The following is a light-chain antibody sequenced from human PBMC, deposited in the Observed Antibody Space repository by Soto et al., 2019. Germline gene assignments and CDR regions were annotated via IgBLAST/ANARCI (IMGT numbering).Light chain of an antibody. Sequence: EIVLTQSPGTLSLSPGERATLSCRASQSVSSSYLAWYQQKPGQAPRLLIYDASTRATGIPDTFSGSGSGTDFTLTISRLEPEDFAVYYCQQYDSSPLTFGGGNKVEIK. CDR3: QQYDSSPLT. CDR2: DAS. V-gene: IGKV3-20*01. CDR1: QSVSSSY. J-gene: IGKJ4*01.